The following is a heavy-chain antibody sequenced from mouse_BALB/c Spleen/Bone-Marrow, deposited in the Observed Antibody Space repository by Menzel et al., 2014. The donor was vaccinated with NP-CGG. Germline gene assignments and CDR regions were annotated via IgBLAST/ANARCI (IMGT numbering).Heavy chain of an antibody. CDR1: GFNVKDTY. J-gene: IGHJ2*01. CDR3: ASYVYGYYFDY. Sequence: EVQLQQSGAELVKPGASVKLSCTASGFNVKDTYIHWVKQRPEQGLEWIGRIDPANGNTKYDPKFQGKATITADTSSNTAYLQLSSLTSVDTAVYYCASYVYGYYFDYWGQGTTLTVSS. D-gene: IGHD2-2*01. V-gene: IGHV14-3*02. CDR2: IDPANGNT.